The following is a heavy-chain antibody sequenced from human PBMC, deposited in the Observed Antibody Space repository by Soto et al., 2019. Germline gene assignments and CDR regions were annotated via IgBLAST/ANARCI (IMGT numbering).Heavy chain of an antibody. Sequence: EVQLVESGGGLIQPGGSLRLSCAASGFTVRSNYMTWVRQAPGKGLEWVSALYSGGSTYYADSVKGRFTISRDNSENNLYLQMNSLRAEDTAVYYCTRALVEVAAHPRLDAFDIWGQGTVVTVSS. J-gene: IGHJ3*02. CDR2: LYSGGST. CDR1: GFTVRSNY. V-gene: IGHV3-53*01. D-gene: IGHD6-19*01. CDR3: TRALVEVAAHPRLDAFDI.